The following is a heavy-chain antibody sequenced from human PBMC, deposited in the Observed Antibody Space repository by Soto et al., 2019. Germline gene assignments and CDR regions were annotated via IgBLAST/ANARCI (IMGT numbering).Heavy chain of an antibody. D-gene: IGHD2-15*01. V-gene: IGHV3-9*01. CDR1: GLTFDDYA. CDR3: AKGAATVYRNSFDY. CDR2: ISWNSAII. Sequence: EVQLVESGGGLVQPGRSLRLSCAASGLTFDDYAMHWVRQAPGKGLEWVSGISWNSAIIGYADSVKGRFTISRDNAKNSLYLQMSGLRPEDTALYYCAKGAATVYRNSFDYWGQGTLVTVSS. J-gene: IGHJ4*02.